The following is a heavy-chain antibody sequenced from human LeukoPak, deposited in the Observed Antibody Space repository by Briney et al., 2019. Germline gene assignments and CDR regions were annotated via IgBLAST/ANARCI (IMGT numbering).Heavy chain of an antibody. D-gene: IGHD5-24*01. V-gene: IGHV4-39*07. CDR1: GGSISSSSYY. CDR3: ARIHRWPGEYFDY. Sequence: SETLSLTCTVSGGSISSSSYYWGWIRQPPGKGLEWIGSIYYSGSTYYNPSLKSRVTISVDTSKNQFSLKLSSVTAADTAVYYCARIHRWPGEYFDYWGQGTLVTVSS. CDR2: IYYSGST. J-gene: IGHJ4*02.